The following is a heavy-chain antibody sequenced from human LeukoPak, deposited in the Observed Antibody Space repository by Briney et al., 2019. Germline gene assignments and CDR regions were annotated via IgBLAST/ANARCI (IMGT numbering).Heavy chain of an antibody. CDR1: GYTFTGYY. CDR2: FHPNSGVT. Sequence: ASVKVSCKASGYTFTGYYMHWVRQVPGQGLEILGWFHPNSGVTNYAQNFQGRVTMTSDTSISTAYMELSSLTTDDTAVYYCARLPTRVAGTVDSWGQGTLVTVSS. V-gene: IGHV1-2*02. D-gene: IGHD6-19*01. CDR3: ARLPTRVAGTVDS. J-gene: IGHJ4*02.